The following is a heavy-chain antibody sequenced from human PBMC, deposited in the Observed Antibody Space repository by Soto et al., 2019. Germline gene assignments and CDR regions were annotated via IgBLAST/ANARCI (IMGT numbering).Heavy chain of an antibody. CDR3: ARVGAGGRVYAPIRP. V-gene: IGHV3-33*01. D-gene: IGHD2-8*01. J-gene: IGHJ5*02. CDR2: IWYDGSNK. CDR1: GFTFSSYG. Sequence: GGSLRLSCAASGFTFSSYGMHWVRQAPGKGLEWVAVIWYDGSNKYYADSVKGRFTISRDNSKNTLYLQMNSLRAEDTAVYYCARVGAGGRVYAPIRPWGQGTLVTVSS.